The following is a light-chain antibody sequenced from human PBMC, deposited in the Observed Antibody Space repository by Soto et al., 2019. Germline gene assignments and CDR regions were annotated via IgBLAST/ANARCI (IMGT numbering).Light chain of an antibody. Sequence: QSVLTQPASVSGSPGQSITISCTGTSSDVGSYNLVSWYQQHPGKAPQLMIYEGSKRPSGVSNRFSASKSGNTASLTISGLQAEDEADYYCCSYTTRSTNVFGTGTKLTVL. CDR3: CSYTTRSTNV. V-gene: IGLV2-23*01. CDR1: SSDVGSYNL. J-gene: IGLJ1*01. CDR2: EGS.